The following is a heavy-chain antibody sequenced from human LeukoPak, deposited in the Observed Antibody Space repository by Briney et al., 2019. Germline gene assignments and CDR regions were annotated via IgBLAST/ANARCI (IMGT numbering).Heavy chain of an antibody. D-gene: IGHD4-23*01. J-gene: IGHJ4*02. V-gene: IGHV5-51*01. CDR2: IYPGDSDT. Sequence: GESLKISCKGSGYSFTSYWIGWVRQMPGKGLEWMGIIYPGDSDTRYSPSFQGQVTISADKSISTAYPQWSSLKASDTAMYYCARLSREVTVAPDYWGQGTLVTVSS. CDR1: GYSFTSYW. CDR3: ARLSREVTVAPDY.